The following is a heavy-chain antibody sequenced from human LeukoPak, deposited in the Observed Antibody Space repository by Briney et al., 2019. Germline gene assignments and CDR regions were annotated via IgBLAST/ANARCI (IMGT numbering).Heavy chain of an antibody. Sequence: WASVKVSCKVSGYTLTELSMHWVRPAPGKGLEWMGGFDPEDGETIYAQKFQGRVTMTEDTSTDTAYMELSSLRSEDTAVYYCATVYSSGYQNAFDIWGQGTMVTVSS. V-gene: IGHV1-24*01. CDR2: FDPEDGET. CDR3: ATVYSSGYQNAFDI. D-gene: IGHD6-19*01. CDR1: GYTLTELS. J-gene: IGHJ3*02.